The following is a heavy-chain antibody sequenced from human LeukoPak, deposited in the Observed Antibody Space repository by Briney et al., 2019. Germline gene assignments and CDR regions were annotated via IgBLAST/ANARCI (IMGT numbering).Heavy chain of an antibody. CDR1: GGSLSSYY. V-gene: IGHV4-59*01. Sequence: PSETLSLTCTVSGGSLSSYYWSWIRQPPGKGLEWIGYIYYSGSTNYNPSLKSRVTISVDTSKNQFSLKLSSVTAADTAVYYCARVRYGDYAYYFDCWGQGTLVTVSS. J-gene: IGHJ4*02. CDR3: ARVRYGDYAYYFDC. CDR2: IYYSGST. D-gene: IGHD4-17*01.